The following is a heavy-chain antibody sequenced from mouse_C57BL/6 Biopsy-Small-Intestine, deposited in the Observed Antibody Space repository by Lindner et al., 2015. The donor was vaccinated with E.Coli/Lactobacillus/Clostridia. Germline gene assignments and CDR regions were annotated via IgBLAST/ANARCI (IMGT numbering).Heavy chain of an antibody. D-gene: IGHD1-1*01. CDR2: IYPSNGDS. J-gene: IGHJ2*01. Sequence: VQLQESGAELAKPGASVKLSCKASGYTFTTYWMHWVKQRPGQGLEWIGYIYPSNGDSKYNQKFKDKATLTAGKSSSTAYMQLSSLTYEDSAVYYCARTVNFAYFDYWGQGTALTVSS. V-gene: IGHV1-7*01. CDR3: ARTVNFAYFDY. CDR1: GYTFTTYW.